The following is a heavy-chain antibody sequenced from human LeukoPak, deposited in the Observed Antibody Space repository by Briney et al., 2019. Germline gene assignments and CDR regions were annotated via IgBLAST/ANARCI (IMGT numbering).Heavy chain of an antibody. V-gene: IGHV1-2*02. CDR2: INPNSGRT. CDR3: PRENSEAGFGELSPAYYYGMDV. CDR1: GYTFTVYY. Sequence: ASVKVSCKASGYTFTVYYMHWVRQAPGQGLEWMGWINPNSGRTNYAQKFQGRVTMTRDTSISTASMELCRLRSTDTAVYYCPRENSEAGFGELSPAYYYGMDVWGQGPTVTVSS. D-gene: IGHD3-10*01. J-gene: IGHJ6*02.